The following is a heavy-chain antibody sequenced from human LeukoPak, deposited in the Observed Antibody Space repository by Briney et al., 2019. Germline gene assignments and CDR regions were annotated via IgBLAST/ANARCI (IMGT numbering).Heavy chain of an antibody. CDR2: ISSSGTTI. CDR3: ARVYDTSGYKTPPPDY. V-gene: IGHV3-48*03. CDR1: GLPFSSYE. J-gene: IGHJ4*02. Sequence: PGGSLRLSCTASGLPFSSYEMNWVRQAPGKGLEWISYISSSGTTIDYADSVKGRFTISRDNAENSLYLQMNSLRAEDTAVYYCARVYDTSGYKTPPPDYWGQGTLVTVSS. D-gene: IGHD3-22*01.